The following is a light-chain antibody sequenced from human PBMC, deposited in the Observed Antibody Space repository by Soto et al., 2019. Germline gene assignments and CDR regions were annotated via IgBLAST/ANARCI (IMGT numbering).Light chain of an antibody. J-gene: IGLJ1*01. CDR2: GVT. CDR3: SSYTATRTYV. V-gene: IGLV2-14*01. Sequence: QSALTRPASASGSPGQSVTVSCTGTSSNVGGYTFVSWYQQLRGEAPKLIIYGVTYRPSVVSSRSAGSKCGNTASLIGSGLHAEDEGYYYCSSYTATRTYVFGTGTKVTVL. CDR1: SSNVGGYTF.